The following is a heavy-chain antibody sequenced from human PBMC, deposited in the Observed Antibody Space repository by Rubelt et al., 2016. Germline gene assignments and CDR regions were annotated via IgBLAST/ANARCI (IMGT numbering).Heavy chain of an antibody. CDR1: GFTFSSYA. CDR3: AREITPADLD. J-gene: IGHJ4*02. Sequence: QVQLVESGGSVVQPGRSLRLSCAASGFTFSSYAMHWVRQAPGKGLEWVAVISYDGSNKYYADSVKGRFTISRDNSKNTLYLQMNSLRAEDTAVYYCAREITPADLDWGQGTLVTVSS. CDR2: ISYDGSNK. V-gene: IGHV3-30*04. D-gene: IGHD2-2*01.